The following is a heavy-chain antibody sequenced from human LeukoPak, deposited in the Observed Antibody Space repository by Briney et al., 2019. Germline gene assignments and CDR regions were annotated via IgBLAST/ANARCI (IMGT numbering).Heavy chain of an antibody. CDR1: GFTFSSYA. Sequence: GGSLRLSCAASGFTFSSYAMHWVRQAPGKGLEWVAVISYDGSNKYYADSVKGRFTISRDNSKNTLYLQMNSLRAEDTAVYYCVSFYETYWGRRTLVTVSS. CDR2: ISYDGSNK. CDR3: VSFYETY. D-gene: IGHD2/OR15-2a*01. J-gene: IGHJ4*02. V-gene: IGHV3-30-3*01.